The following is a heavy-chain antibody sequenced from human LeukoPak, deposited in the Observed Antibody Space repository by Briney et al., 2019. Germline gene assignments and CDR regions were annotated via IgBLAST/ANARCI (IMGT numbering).Heavy chain of an antibody. CDR1: GFTFSSYG. V-gene: IGHV3-30*02. CDR2: IRYDGSNK. J-gene: IGHJ6*02. Sequence: GGSLRLSCAASGFTFSSYGMHWVRQAPGKGLEWVAFIRYDGSNKYYADSVKGRFTISRDNSKNTLYLQMSSLRAEDTAVYYCAMFGEATYYYYGMDVWGQGTTVTVSS. D-gene: IGHD3-10*02. CDR3: AMFGEATYYYYGMDV.